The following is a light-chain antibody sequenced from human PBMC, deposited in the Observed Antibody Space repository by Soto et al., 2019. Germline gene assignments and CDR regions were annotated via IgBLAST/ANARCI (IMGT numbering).Light chain of an antibody. CDR3: QQRSDWLPIT. J-gene: IGKJ5*01. Sequence: MMMTQSLATLSVTQGERATLSCRASQSVSESLAWYQQKPGQAPRLLIYDVSYRATGIPVRFSGSGSGTDFTLTISSLEPEDFAVYYCQQRSDWLPITFGQGTRLEI. CDR1: QSVSES. CDR2: DVS. V-gene: IGKV3-11*01.